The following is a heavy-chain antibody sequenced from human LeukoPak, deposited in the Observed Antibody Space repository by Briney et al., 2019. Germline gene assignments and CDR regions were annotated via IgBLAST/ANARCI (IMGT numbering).Heavy chain of an antibody. Sequence: PGGSLRLSCTASGFIFSTYNMNWVRQAPGKGLEWVSSIGTSGDYIYYADSVQGRFTISRDDAKNSLYLQMNSLRAEDTALYYCAKDIAHSGYDYFDYWGQGTLVTVSS. CDR3: AKDIAHSGYDYFDY. D-gene: IGHD5-12*01. V-gene: IGHV3-21*04. CDR1: GFIFSTYN. CDR2: IGTSGDYI. J-gene: IGHJ4*02.